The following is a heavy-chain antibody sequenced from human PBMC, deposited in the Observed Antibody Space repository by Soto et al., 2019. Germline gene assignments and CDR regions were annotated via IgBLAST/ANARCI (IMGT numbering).Heavy chain of an antibody. J-gene: IGHJ3*02. CDR2: IYYSGNT. D-gene: IGHD3-10*01. CDR1: GGSISSDIHY. CDR3: ARHTDCGSGSSCLGSDNMDTDAFDI. Sequence: QLQLQESGPGLVKPSETLSLTCTVSGGSISSDIHYWGWIRQPPGKGLEWIGTIYYSGNTHYNPSLRSRVHISMKTSKSQFSLGLTSVPAADSSVYYCARHTDCGSGSSCLGSDNMDTDAFDIWGQWTMVTVS. V-gene: IGHV4-39*01.